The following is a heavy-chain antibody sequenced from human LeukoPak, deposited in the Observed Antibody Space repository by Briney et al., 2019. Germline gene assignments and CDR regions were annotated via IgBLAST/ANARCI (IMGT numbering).Heavy chain of an antibody. Sequence: PVKVSCKASGGTFSSYAISWVRQAPGQGLEWMGRIIPILGIANYAQKFQGRVTITADKSTSTAYMELSSLRSEDTAVYYCARAGSGSQTRNWGQGTLVTVSS. D-gene: IGHD3-3*01. CDR2: IIPILGIA. J-gene: IGHJ4*02. CDR3: ARAGSGSQTRN. V-gene: IGHV1-69*04. CDR1: GGTFSSYA.